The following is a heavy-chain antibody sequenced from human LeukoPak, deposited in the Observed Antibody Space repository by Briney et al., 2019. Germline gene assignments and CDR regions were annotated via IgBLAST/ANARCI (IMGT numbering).Heavy chain of an antibody. CDR3: SRNSGTYRGYGMDV. D-gene: IGHD1-26*01. V-gene: IGHV3-49*04. J-gene: IGHJ6*02. Sequence: KPGGSLRLSCTASGLIFRDRAMSWVRQAPGKGLEWVGFIRTKGLGETAEYAASVKDRFTISRDDSNNIAYLHMNSLKTEDTAVYDCSRNSGTYRGYGMDVWGQGTPVTVSS. CDR1: GLIFRDRA. CDR2: IRTKGLGETA.